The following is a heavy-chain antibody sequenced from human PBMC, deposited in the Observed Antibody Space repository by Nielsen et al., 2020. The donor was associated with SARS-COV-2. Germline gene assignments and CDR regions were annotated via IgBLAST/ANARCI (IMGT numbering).Heavy chain of an antibody. CDR2: INHSGST. CDR3: ARGGRNESRIFDY. Sequence: SETLSLTCAVYGGSFSGYYWSWIRQPPGKGLEWIGEINHSGSTNYNPSLKSRVTISVDTSKNQFSLKLSSVIAADTAVYYCARGGRNESRIFDYWGQGSLVTVSS. J-gene: IGHJ4*02. CDR1: GGSFSGYY. V-gene: IGHV4-34*01. D-gene: IGHD3-22*01.